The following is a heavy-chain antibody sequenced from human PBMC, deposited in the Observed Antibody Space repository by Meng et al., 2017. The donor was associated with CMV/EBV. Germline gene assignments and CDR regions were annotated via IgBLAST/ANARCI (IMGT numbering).Heavy chain of an antibody. V-gene: IGHV1-18*01. J-gene: IGHJ6*02. CDR3: ARDFANEGVYYYDYYYGMDV. CDR1: GYTFTSYG. Sequence: ASVKVSCKASGYTFTSYGISWVRQAPGQGLEWMGWISAYNGNTNYAQKFQGRVTMTRDTSISTAYMELSRLRSDDTAVYYCARDFANEGVYYYDYYYGMDVWGQGTTVTVSS. CDR2: ISAYNGNT. D-gene: IGHD3-10*01.